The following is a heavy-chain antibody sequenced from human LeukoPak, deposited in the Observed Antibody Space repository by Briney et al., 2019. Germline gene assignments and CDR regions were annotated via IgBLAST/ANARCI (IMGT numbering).Heavy chain of an antibody. CDR1: GYSFTSYW. J-gene: IGHJ6*02. Sequence: GESLKISCKGSGYSFTSYWIGWVRQMPGNGLEWMGIIYPGDSDTRYSPSFQGQVTISADKSISTAYLQWSSLKASDTAMYYCARTVSSAGSRYYYYYGMDVWGQGTTVTVSS. D-gene: IGHD6-6*01. V-gene: IGHV5-51*01. CDR3: ARTVSSAGSRYYYYYGMDV. CDR2: IYPGDSDT.